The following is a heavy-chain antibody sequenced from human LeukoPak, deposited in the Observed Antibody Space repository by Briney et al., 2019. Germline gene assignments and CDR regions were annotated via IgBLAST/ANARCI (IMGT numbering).Heavy chain of an antibody. Sequence: GGSLRLSCAASGFTFSNYWMSWVRQAPGKGLEWVANIKEDGSDIYYADSVKGRFTISRDNAKNSLYLQMNSLRAEDTAVYYCAELGITMIGGVWGKGTTVTISS. V-gene: IGHV3-7*01. CDR2: IKEDGSDI. CDR1: GFTFSNYW. J-gene: IGHJ6*04. D-gene: IGHD3-10*02. CDR3: AELGITMIGGV.